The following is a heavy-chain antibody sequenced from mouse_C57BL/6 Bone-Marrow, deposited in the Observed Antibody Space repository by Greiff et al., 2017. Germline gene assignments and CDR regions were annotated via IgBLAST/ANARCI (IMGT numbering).Heavy chain of an antibody. CDR1: GYTFTSYW. D-gene: IGHD1-1*01. J-gene: IGHJ2*01. CDR3: ARSWYGSSYGY. CDR2: IYPRDGST. V-gene: IGHV1-55*01. Sequence: VQLQQPGAELVKPGASVKMSCKASGYTFTSYWITWVKQRPGQGLEWIGYIYPRDGSTKYNEKFKGKATLTADKSSSTAYMQLNSLTSEDSAVYFCARSWYGSSYGYWGQGTTLTVSS.